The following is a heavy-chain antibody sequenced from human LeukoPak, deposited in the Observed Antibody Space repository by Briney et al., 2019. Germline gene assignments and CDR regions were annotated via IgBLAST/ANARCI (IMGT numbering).Heavy chain of an antibody. CDR2: ISTYNGNT. D-gene: IGHD3-16*01. J-gene: IGHJ5*02. CDR3: ARVTGLQFTFDTPWFDP. V-gene: IGHV1-18*01. Sequence: ASVKVSCKASGYAFDSFGLSWVRQAPGQGLEWMGWISTYNGNTNSAQKLQDRVTMTTDTSTSTAYMELRSLRSDDTAVYYCARVTGLQFTFDTPWFDPWGQGTLVTVPS. CDR1: GYAFDSFG.